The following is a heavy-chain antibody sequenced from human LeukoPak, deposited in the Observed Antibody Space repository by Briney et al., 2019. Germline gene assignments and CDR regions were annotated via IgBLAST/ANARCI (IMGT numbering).Heavy chain of an antibody. CDR2: IYYSGST. CDR1: GGSMSPYH. J-gene: IGHJ4*02. CDR3: ARGLFRFLEFDY. Sequence: SETLSLTCTVSGGSMSPYHWGWIRQPPGKGLEWIGYIYYSGSTNYNPSLKSRVTISVDTSKNQFSLKLSSVTAADTAVYYCARGLFRFLEFDYWGQGTLVTVSS. D-gene: IGHD3-3*01. V-gene: IGHV4-59*01.